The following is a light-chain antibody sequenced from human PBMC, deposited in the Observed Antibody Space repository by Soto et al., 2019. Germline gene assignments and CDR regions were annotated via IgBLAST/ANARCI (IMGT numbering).Light chain of an antibody. CDR3: QNYISAPRT. CDR2: AAS. V-gene: IGKV1-27*01. CDR1: QGISTY. Sequence: DVQMTQSPSSLSASVGDRVTITCRASQGISTYVAWYQQKPGKVPQLLMYAASTLQSGVPSRFSGSGSGPEFTLTINSLQPEDVATYYCQNYISAPRTFGQGTKVEIK. J-gene: IGKJ1*01.